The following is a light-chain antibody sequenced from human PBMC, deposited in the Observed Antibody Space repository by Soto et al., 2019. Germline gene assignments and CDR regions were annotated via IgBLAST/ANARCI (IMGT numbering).Light chain of an antibody. Sequence: QSVLTQPPSASGNPGQMVTISCSGSASNIGTNTVNWYLQLPGTAPKLLIYRTDQRPAGIPDRFSGSKSGTSASLDISGLQSDDEADYYCTAWDGSLDGRVFGGGTKLTVL. CDR2: RTD. V-gene: IGLV1-44*01. J-gene: IGLJ3*02. CDR1: ASNIGTNT. CDR3: TAWDGSLDGRV.